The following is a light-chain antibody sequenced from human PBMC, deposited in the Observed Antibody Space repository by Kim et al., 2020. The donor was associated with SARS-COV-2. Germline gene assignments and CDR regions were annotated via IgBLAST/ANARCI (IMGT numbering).Light chain of an antibody. V-gene: IGKV1-39*01. CDR2: AAS. CDR1: KSITNY. Sequence: AGVGGKVTIPCRPSKSITNYLKWNQQRPGKTPKLLILAASSLQSGVPSRFSGIGSGTDFTLTISSLQPEGFATYYCQQSYKNPITFGQGTRLEIK. J-gene: IGKJ5*01. CDR3: QQSYKNPIT.